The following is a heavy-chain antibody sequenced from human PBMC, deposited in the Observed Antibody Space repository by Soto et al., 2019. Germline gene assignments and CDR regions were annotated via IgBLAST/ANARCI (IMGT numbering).Heavy chain of an antibody. CDR1: GFIFNDYA. CDR2: IWYDGSNK. J-gene: IGHJ6*02. V-gene: IGHV3-33*01. Sequence: QVQLVESGGGVVQPGGSLRLSCAASGFIFNDYAMHWVRQAPGKGLEWVSFIWYDGSNKHYADSVEGRFTIARDNTKNTLPVQTTSQSLADTAVSYCARDPSASGVAGDVWGQGTTVPV. D-gene: IGHD6-13*01. CDR3: ARDPSASGVAGDV.